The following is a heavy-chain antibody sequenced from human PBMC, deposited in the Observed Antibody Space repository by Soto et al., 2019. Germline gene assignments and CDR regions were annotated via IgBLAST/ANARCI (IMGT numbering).Heavy chain of an antibody. V-gene: IGHV3-30*18. Sequence: GGSLRLSCAASGFTFSSYGMHWVRQAPGKGLEWVAVISYDGSNKYYADSVKGRFTISRDNSKNTLYLQMNSLRAEDTAVYYCAKDLEYSSSSPWFDPWGQGTLVTSPQ. CDR3: AKDLEYSSSSPWFDP. J-gene: IGHJ5*02. CDR1: GFTFSSYG. CDR2: ISYDGSNK. D-gene: IGHD6-6*01.